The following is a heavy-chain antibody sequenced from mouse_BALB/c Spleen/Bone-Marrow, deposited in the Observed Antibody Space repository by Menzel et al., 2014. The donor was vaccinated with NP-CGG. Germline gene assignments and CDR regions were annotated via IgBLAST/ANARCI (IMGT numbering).Heavy chain of an antibody. V-gene: IGHV1-69*02. CDR1: GYTFTSYW. CDR3: ARWLLRYYAMDD. CDR2: IDPSDSYT. Sequence: QVQLQQPGAELVKPGASVKLSCKASGYTFTSYWMHWVKQRPGQGLEWIGEIDPSDSYTNYNQKFKGKATLTVDKSSSTAYMQLSSLTSEDSAVYFCARWLLRYYAMDDWGQGTSVTVSS. D-gene: IGHD2-3*01. J-gene: IGHJ4*01.